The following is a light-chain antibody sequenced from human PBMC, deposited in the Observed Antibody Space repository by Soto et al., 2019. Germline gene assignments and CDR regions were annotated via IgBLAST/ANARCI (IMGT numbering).Light chain of an antibody. CDR1: NSNIGSNA. J-gene: IGLJ2*01. V-gene: IGLV1-44*01. CDR2: SYN. Sequence: QSVLTQPPSASGTPGQRVTISCSGSNSNIGSNAVNWYQQLPGTAPKLLIHSYNQRPSGVPDRFSGSNSGTSASLAITGLQSEDEAEYYCAAWDDSLKGVVFGGGTQLTVL. CDR3: AAWDDSLKGVV.